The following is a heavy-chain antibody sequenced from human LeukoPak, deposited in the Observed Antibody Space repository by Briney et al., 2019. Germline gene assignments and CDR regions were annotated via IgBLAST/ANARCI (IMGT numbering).Heavy chain of an antibody. V-gene: IGHV3-13*01. D-gene: IGHD2-2*01. CDR2: IGTSYDT. CDR3: AKEDVVVPAATGAFDI. Sequence: GGSLRLSCAASGVTFSTFDMHWVRQVTGKGLEWVSAIGTSYDTYYADSVKGRFTISRDNSKNTLYLQMNSLRAEDTAVYYCAKEDVVVPAATGAFDIWGQGTMVTVSS. J-gene: IGHJ3*02. CDR1: GVTFSTFD.